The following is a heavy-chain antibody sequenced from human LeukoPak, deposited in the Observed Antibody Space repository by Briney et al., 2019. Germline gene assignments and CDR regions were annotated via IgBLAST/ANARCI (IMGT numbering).Heavy chain of an antibody. J-gene: IGHJ4*02. Sequence: RPGGSLRLSCTASGFTFSSYSLNWVRQAPGKGLEWVSRINSDGRITNYADSVKGRFTISRDNARNTLHLQMNSLSAEDTAVYFCAREDLLWFGHDYWGQGTLVTVSS. CDR1: GFTFSSYS. CDR2: INSDGRIT. V-gene: IGHV3-74*01. CDR3: AREDLLWFGHDY. D-gene: IGHD3-10*01.